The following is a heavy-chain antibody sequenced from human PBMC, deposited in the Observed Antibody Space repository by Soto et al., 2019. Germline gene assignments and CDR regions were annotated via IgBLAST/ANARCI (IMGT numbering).Heavy chain of an antibody. D-gene: IGHD5-12*01. CDR1: GFTFSTYS. CDR3: ARWDGYGDE. V-gene: IGHV3-23*01. CDR2: LSGCGANT. J-gene: IGHJ4*02. Sequence: EVQLLESGGGLVQPGGSLRLSCAASGFTFSTYSMAWVRQAPGKGLAWVSGLSGCGANTFYADSVKGRFTISVDNSKNPVYLQMNSLRVEDTAVYYCARWDGYGDEWGQGTLVTVSS.